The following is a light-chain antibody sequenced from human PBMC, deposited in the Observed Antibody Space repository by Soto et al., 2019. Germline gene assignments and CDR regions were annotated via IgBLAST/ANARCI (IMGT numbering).Light chain of an antibody. V-gene: IGKV1-5*03. CDR2: KAS. CDR3: QQYNTYSWT. CDR1: QRISNR. Sequence: DIQMTQFPSTLYASVGDRVTITCRASQRISNRFAWFQQKSGEAPKLLIYKASSLESGVPSRFSGSGSGTEFTLTISSLQPDDFATYYCQQYNTYSWTFGQGTKVEIK. J-gene: IGKJ1*01.